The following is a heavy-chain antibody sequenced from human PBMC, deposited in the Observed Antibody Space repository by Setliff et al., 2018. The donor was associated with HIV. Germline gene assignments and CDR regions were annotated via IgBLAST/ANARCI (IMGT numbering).Heavy chain of an antibody. D-gene: IGHD6-13*01. CDR2: IYYSGST. V-gene: IGHV4-38-2*02. CDR1: GYSLSSDYY. J-gene: IGHJ3*02. CDR3: ARDPRSSWYDDAFDI. Sequence: SETLSLTCAVSGYSLSSDYYWGWIRQPPGKGLEWIGSIYYSGSTYYNPSLKSRVTMSVDTSKNQFSLKLSSVTAADTAVYYCARDPRSSWYDDAFDIWGQGTMVTVSS.